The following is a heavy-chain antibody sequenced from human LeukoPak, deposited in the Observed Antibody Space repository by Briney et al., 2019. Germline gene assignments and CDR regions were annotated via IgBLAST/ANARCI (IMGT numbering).Heavy chain of an antibody. CDR3: AHATQRLPTIMIDAFDI. CDR1: GGTFNNYA. J-gene: IGHJ3*02. V-gene: IGHV1-69*13. CDR2: LIPLFGTP. D-gene: IGHD5-24*01. Sequence: SVKVSCKASGGTFNNYAINWVRRAPGQGLEWVGRLIPLFGTPNYAQKFQGKVTITADESTSTFYMDLSGLRSEDTAVYYCAHATQRLPTIMIDAFDIWGQGTRVTVSS.